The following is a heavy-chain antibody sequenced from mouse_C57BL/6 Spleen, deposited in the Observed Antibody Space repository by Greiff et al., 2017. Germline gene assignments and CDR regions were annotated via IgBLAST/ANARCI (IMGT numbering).Heavy chain of an antibody. Sequence: EVQLVESGAELVRPGASVKLSCTASGFNIKDDYMHWVKQRPEQGLEWIGWIDPENGDTEYASKFQGKATITADTSSNTAYLQLSSLTSEDTAVYYCTTLDSSGLYYAMDYWGQGTSVTVSS. CDR1: GFNIKDDY. CDR2: IDPENGDT. D-gene: IGHD3-2*02. J-gene: IGHJ4*01. V-gene: IGHV14-4*01. CDR3: TTLDSSGLYYAMDY.